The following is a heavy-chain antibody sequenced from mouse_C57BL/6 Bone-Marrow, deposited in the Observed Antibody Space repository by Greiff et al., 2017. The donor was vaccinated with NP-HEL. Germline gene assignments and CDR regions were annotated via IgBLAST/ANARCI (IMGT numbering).Heavy chain of an antibody. V-gene: IGHV1-61*01. D-gene: IGHD1-1*01. CDR3: ARWNYYGSSPHYFDY. CDR2: IYPSDSET. CDR1: GYTFTSYW. Sequence: QVQLQQPGAELVRPGSSVKLSCKASGYTFTSYWMDWVKQRPGQGLEWIGNIYPSDSETHYNQQFKDKATLTVDKSSSTAYMQLSSLTSEDSAVYYCARWNYYGSSPHYFDYWGQGTTLTVSS. J-gene: IGHJ2*01.